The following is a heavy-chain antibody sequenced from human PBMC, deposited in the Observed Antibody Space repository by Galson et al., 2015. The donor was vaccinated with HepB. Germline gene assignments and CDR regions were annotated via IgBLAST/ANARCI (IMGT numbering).Heavy chain of an antibody. D-gene: IGHD3-10*01. CDR2: INYSGAT. CDR3: ATSSMVQGLD. J-gene: IGHJ4*02. V-gene: IGHV4-34*09. CDR1: GGSLSGYS. Sequence: LSLTCGVYGGSLSGYSWNWVRQSPGKGLEWIGEINYSGATKYNPSLKSRVTISVDTSKNQFSLKLSSVTAADTAVYYCATSSMVQGLDWGQGTLVTVSS.